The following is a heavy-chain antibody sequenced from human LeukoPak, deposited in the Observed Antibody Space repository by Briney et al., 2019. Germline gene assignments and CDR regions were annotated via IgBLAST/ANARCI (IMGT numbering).Heavy chain of an antibody. Sequence: PSETLSLTCAVYGGSFSGYYLSWIRQPPGKGLEWIGEINHSGSTNYNPSLKSRVTISVDTSKNQFSLKLSSVTAADTAVYYCARGVSSGYFDYWGQGTLVTVSS. V-gene: IGHV4-34*01. D-gene: IGHD6-19*01. J-gene: IGHJ4*02. CDR3: ARGVSSGYFDY. CDR2: INHSGST. CDR1: GGSFSGYY.